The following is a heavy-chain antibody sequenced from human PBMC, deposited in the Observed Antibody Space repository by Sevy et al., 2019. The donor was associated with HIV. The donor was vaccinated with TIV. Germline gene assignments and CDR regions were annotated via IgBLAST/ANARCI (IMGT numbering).Heavy chain of an antibody. CDR2: IYSGGST. D-gene: IGHD3-10*01. Sequence: GGSLRLSCAASGFTVSSNYMSWVRQAPGKGLEWVSVIYSGGSTYYVDSVKGRFTISRDNSKNTLYLQMNSLRAEDTAVYYCARARRSSLLWFGELFDYWGQGTLVTVSS. CDR1: GFTVSSNY. CDR3: ARARRSSLLWFGELFDY. V-gene: IGHV3-53*01. J-gene: IGHJ4*02.